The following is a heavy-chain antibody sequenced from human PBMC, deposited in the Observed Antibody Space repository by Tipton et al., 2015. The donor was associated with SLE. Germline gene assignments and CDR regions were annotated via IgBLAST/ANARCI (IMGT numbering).Heavy chain of an antibody. CDR2: MYYSGST. V-gene: IGHV4-39*07. CDR3: ARDEYRYDGTGYHLLGHFDY. J-gene: IGHJ4*02. D-gene: IGHD3-22*01. CDR1: GDSISSSSYY. Sequence: TLSLTCIVSGDSISSSSYYWGWIRQPPGKGLEWIGSMYYSGSTYYTPSLKSRVTMSVDTSKNQLSLNLNSVTAADTAVYYCARDEYRYDGTGYHLLGHFDYWGQGTLVTVSS.